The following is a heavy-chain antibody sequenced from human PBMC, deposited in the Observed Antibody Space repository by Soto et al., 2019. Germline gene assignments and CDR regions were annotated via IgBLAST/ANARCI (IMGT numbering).Heavy chain of an antibody. D-gene: IGHD3-10*01. CDR1: AESVGALGGP. V-gene: IGHV4-30-2*01. CDR3: ARAQLYSGSGRYNNLMLDL. Sequence: TLSLPCNVSAESVGALGGPRSWIRQRPGGGIEWIGYIYHSGTFLYNPSLKTRLTMSLDRSNNQFSLTLNSVTAADTAVYYCARAQLYSGSGRYNNLMLDLWGQGIKVTGSS. J-gene: IGHJ5*02. CDR2: IYHSGTF.